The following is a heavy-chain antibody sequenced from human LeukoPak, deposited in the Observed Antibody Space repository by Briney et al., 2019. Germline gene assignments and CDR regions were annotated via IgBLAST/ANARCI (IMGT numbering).Heavy chain of an antibody. CDR1: GYTFTGYY. J-gene: IGHJ6*02. V-gene: IGHV1-2*02. Sequence: GASVKVSCKASGYTFTGYYMHWVRQAPGQGLEWVGWINPNSGGIKYAQKFQGRVTMTRDTSISTAYMELSRLRSDDTAVYYCARVLGGDGYKYYGLDVWGQGTTVTVSS. CDR2: INPNSGGI. CDR3: ARVLGGDGYKYYGLDV. D-gene: IGHD2-21*02.